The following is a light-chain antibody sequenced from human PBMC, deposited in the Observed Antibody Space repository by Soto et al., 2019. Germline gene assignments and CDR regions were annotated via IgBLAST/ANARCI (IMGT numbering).Light chain of an antibody. CDR3: QQYNNWPPWT. CDR2: GAS. V-gene: IGKV3-15*01. CDR1: QSVSSN. J-gene: IGKJ1*01. Sequence: EIVMTQSPATLSVSPGERATLSCRASQSVSSNLAWYQQKPGQAPRLLIYGASTRATGIPARFSGGGSGTEFTLTISSLQSEDFAVYYGQQYNNWPPWTFGQGTKVEIK.